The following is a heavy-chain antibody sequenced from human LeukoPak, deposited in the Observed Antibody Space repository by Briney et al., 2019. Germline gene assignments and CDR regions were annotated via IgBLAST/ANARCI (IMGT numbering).Heavy chain of an antibody. CDR1: GGTFSSYA. J-gene: IGHJ6*02. CDR2: IIPILGTA. Sequence: ASVTVSCKASGGTFSSYAISWVRQAPGQGLEWMGRIIPILGTANYAQKFQGRVTITTDESTSTAYMELSSLRSEDTAVYYCARDPVDTAMVTGYYYYYGMDVWGQGTTVTVSS. CDR3: ARDPVDTAMVTGYYYYYGMDV. V-gene: IGHV1-69*11. D-gene: IGHD5-18*01.